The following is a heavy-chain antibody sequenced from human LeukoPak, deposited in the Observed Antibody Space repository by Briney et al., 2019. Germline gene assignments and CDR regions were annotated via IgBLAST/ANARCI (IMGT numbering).Heavy chain of an antibody. J-gene: IGHJ4*02. V-gene: IGHV3-30*18. CDR3: AKDEAPYDILTGYRN. Sequence: PGGSLRLSCAASGFTFSSYGMHWVRQATGKGVEWVAVISYDGSNKNYADSVKGGFTISRDNSKNTLYLQMNSLRAEDTAVYYCAKDEAPYDILTGYRNWGQGTLVTVSS. CDR1: GFTFSSYG. D-gene: IGHD3-9*01. CDR2: ISYDGSNK.